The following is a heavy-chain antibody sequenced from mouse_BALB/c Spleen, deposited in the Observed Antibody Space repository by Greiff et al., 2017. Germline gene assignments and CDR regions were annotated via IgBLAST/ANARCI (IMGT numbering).Heavy chain of an antibody. J-gene: IGHJ4*01. CDR1: GFSLTSYG. CDR2: IWSDGST. D-gene: IGHD2-2*01. V-gene: IGHV2-6-2*01. Sequence: QVQLQQSGPDLVAPSQSLSITCTVSGFSLTSYGIHWVRQPPGKGLEWLVVIWSDGSTTYNSALKSRLSISKDNSKSQVFLKMNSFQTDDTAMYYCARQGYEGAMDYWGQGTSVTVSS. CDR3: ARQGYEGAMDY.